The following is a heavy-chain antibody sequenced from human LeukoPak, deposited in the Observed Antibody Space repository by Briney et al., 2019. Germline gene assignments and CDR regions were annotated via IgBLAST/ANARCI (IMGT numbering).Heavy chain of an antibody. V-gene: IGHV4-39*07. CDR3: ARGVGHRDFWSGYSNYYYYYYMDV. J-gene: IGHJ6*03. Sequence: PSETLSLTRTVSGGSISSSSYYWGWIRQPPGKGLEWIGEINHSGSTNYNPSLKSRVTISVDTSKNQFSLKLSSVTAADTAVYYCARGVGHRDFWSGYSNYYYYYYMDVWGKGTTVTVSS. CDR1: GGSISSSSYY. CDR2: INHSGST. D-gene: IGHD3-3*01.